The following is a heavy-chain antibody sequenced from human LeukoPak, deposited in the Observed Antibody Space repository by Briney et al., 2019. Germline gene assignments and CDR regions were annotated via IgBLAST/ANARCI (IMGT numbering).Heavy chain of an antibody. CDR2: ISGSGGST. D-gene: IGHD4-23*01. CDR3: AKDPKVGSEYYYYMDV. CDR1: GFTFSSYA. V-gene: IGHV3-23*01. J-gene: IGHJ6*03. Sequence: GGSLRLSCAASGFTFSSYAMSWVRQAPGKGLEWVSAISGSGGSTYYADSVKGRFTISRDNSKNTLYLQMNSLRAEDTAVYYCAKDPKVGSEYYYYMDVWGKGTTVTVSS.